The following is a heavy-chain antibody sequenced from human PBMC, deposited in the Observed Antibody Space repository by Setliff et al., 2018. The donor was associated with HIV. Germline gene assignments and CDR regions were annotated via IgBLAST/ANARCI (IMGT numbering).Heavy chain of an antibody. CDR2: INHSGRT. CDR3: ARQWRDQYNSGVSTEYFQH. Sequence: SETLSLTCAVYGGSFSDYYWSWIRQPPGKGLEWIGEINHSGRTIQSPSLGSRVTISIDTSKNQFSLKLRSVTAADTAVYYCARQWRDQYNSGVSTEYFQHWGLGTLVTVSS. J-gene: IGHJ1*01. CDR1: GGSFSDYY. V-gene: IGHV4-34*01. D-gene: IGHD3-22*01.